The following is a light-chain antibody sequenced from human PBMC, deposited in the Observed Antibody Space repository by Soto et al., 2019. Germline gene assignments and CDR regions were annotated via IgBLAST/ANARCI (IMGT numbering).Light chain of an antibody. V-gene: IGLV2-11*01. CDR3: CSSAGTYTSV. Sequence: QSALTQPRSVSGSPGQSVTIACTGTSSDVGGYNYVSWYQQHPGKDPKLMISDVSKRPSGVPDRFAGSKSGNTASLTISGLQAEDEADYYCCSSAGTYTSVFGGGTKVTVL. J-gene: IGLJ3*02. CDR2: DVS. CDR1: SSDVGGYNY.